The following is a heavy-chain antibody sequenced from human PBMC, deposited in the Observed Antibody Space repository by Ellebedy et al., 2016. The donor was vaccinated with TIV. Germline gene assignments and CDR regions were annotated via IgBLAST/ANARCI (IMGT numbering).Heavy chain of an antibody. CDR1: GYSFTSYW. Sequence: GESLKISCKGSGYSFTSYWIGWVRQMLGKGLEWMGILYPGDSDTRYSPSFTCQVTISADKSISTAYLQWSSLKASDTAMYYCARRNHAWFGELSGYFDYWGQGTLVTVSS. D-gene: IGHD3-10*01. J-gene: IGHJ4*02. CDR3: ARRNHAWFGELSGYFDY. CDR2: LYPGDSDT. V-gene: IGHV5-51*01.